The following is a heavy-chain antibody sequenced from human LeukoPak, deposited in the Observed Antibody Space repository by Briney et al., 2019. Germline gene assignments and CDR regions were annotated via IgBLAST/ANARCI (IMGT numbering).Heavy chain of an antibody. V-gene: IGHV3-23*01. Sequence: GASLILSCAASGFIFSSYAMSWVHQAPGKGLEGAAVICGSGGSTYYADSVKGWFTISRDNSKNTLYLKMNSLRAEDTALYHCAKCRPAAGLLSAFDIWGHGTMVTVSS. CDR1: GFIFSSYA. CDR2: ICGSGGST. D-gene: IGHD6-13*01. J-gene: IGHJ3*02. CDR3: AKCRPAAGLLSAFDI.